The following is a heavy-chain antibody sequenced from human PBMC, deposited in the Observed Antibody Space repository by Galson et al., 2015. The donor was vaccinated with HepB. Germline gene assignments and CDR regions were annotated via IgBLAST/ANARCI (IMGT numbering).Heavy chain of an antibody. V-gene: IGHV5-10-1*01. D-gene: IGHD2-2*01. CDR2: IDPGDSYS. CDR1: GYTFTNYW. J-gene: IGHJ6*02. Sequence: QSGAEVKKPGESLRISCKGSGYTFTNYWITWVRQVPGKGLEWMGRIDPGDSYSNHNPSFEGHVTMSVDKSIDTAYLQWSSLKASDTGVYYCARRYCTSSSRSGVHFYYYGLDVWGQGTTVTVSS. CDR3: ARRYCTSSSRSGVHFYYYGLDV.